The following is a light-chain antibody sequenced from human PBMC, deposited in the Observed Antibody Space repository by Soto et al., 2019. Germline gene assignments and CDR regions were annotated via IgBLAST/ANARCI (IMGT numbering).Light chain of an antibody. CDR3: QQYNSSWT. V-gene: IGKV1-5*03. CDR1: QSISSW. Sequence: DIQMTQSPSTLSASVGDRVTITCRASQSISSWLAWYQQKPGKAPKLLIYKASSLESGVPSRFSGSGSGTEFTLTISSLQPDDSATYYCQQYNSSWTFGQGTKVEIK. CDR2: KAS. J-gene: IGKJ1*01.